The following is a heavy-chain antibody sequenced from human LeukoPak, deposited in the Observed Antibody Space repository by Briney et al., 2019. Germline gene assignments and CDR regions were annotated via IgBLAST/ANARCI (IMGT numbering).Heavy chain of an antibody. Sequence: SGGSLRLSCAASGFTISSYSMNWVRQAPGKGLEWLSYIDSETYGNTIYYPPTVKGRFTISRDNAKNSLFLQMNSLRAEDTALYYCARYMYYYDSSSRRLGANDAFDIWGRGTTVIVSS. CDR2: IDSETYGNTI. CDR3: ARYMYYYDSSSRRLGANDAFDI. CDR1: GFTISSYS. D-gene: IGHD3-22*01. J-gene: IGHJ3*02. V-gene: IGHV3-48*01.